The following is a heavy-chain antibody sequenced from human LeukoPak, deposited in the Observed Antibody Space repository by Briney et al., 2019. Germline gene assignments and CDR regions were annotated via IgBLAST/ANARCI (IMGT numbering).Heavy chain of an antibody. Sequence: SETLSLTCTVSGGSISSYYWSWIRQPPGKGLEWIGYIYYSGSTYYNPSLKSRVTISVDTSKNQFSLKLSSVTAADTAVYYCARASGITGTKGPFDPWGQGTLVTVSS. V-gene: IGHV4-59*08. D-gene: IGHD1-7*01. CDR2: IYYSGST. CDR1: GGSISSYY. CDR3: ARASGITGTKGPFDP. J-gene: IGHJ5*02.